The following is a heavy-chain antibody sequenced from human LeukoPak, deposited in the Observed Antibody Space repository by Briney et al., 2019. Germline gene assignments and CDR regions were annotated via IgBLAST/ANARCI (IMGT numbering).Heavy chain of an antibody. D-gene: IGHD4-17*01. V-gene: IGHV3-21*01. J-gene: IGHJ4*02. CDR3: ARDRGYYGDHPDY. Sequence: RGSLRVSCADSVFTFSSYSMNCGRQALGERLGWVSSSSSSSSYIYYADSVKGRFTISRDNDKNSLYLQMNSLRAEDTAVYYCARDRGYYGDHPDYWGQGTLVTVSS. CDR1: VFTFSSYS. CDR2: SSSSSSYI.